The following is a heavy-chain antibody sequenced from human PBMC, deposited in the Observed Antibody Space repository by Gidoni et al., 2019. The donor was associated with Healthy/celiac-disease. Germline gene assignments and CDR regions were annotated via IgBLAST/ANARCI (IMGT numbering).Heavy chain of an antibody. J-gene: IGHJ4*02. D-gene: IGHD3-22*01. CDR1: VGTFSRYA. CDR2: IIPIFGTA. Sequence: QVQLVQSGAAVQKPGSSVKVSCKASVGTFSRYAISWVRQAPGQGLEWMGGIIPIFGTANDAQKFQGRVTITADESTSTAYMELSSLRSEDTAVYYCARGPNYYDSSGYYYDAYFDYWGQGTLVTGSS. V-gene: IGHV1-69*01. CDR3: ARGPNYYDSSGYYYDAYFDY.